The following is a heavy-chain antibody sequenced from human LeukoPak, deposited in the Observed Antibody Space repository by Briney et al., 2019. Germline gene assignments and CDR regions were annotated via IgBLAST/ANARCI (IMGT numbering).Heavy chain of an antibody. V-gene: IGHV3-7*01. Sequence: GGSLRLSCAASGFTFSTYWMSWVRQAPGKGLEWVANIKQGGSEKNYVDSVKGRFTIARDDAKNSLYLQMNSLRAEDTAVYFCTRDKGGMVPFDYWGQGTLVTVSS. CDR2: IKQGGSEK. J-gene: IGHJ4*02. CDR3: TRDKGGMVPFDY. CDR1: GFTFSTYW. D-gene: IGHD3-10*01.